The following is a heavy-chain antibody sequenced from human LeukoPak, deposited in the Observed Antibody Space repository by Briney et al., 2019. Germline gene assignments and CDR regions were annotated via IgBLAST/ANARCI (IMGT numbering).Heavy chain of an antibody. D-gene: IGHD6-13*01. Sequence: PGRSLRLSCAASGFTVSSHYMSWVRQAPGKGLEWDSIIYSGGTTYYADCVKGRFTISRDNSKNTLDLQMNSLRADDTAVYYCARLWRAAAGGFDTWGQGTLVTVSS. CDR1: GFTVSSHY. J-gene: IGHJ4*02. CDR3: ARLWRAAAGGFDT. CDR2: IYSGGTT. V-gene: IGHV3-66*01.